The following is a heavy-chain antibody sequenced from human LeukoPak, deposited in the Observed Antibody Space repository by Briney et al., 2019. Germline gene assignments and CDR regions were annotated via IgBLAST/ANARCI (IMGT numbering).Heavy chain of an antibody. CDR1: GYRFTDYW. CDR3: ARMTNNYDSGTYQSDAFDI. CDR2: IDPSDSYT. V-gene: IGHV5-10-1*01. Sequence: GESLKISCKGSGYRFTDYWISWVRQTPGKGLEWMGRIDPSDSYTSYKEAFQGHVAISVDKSISTAYLQWSSLKASDTAMYFCARMTNNYDSGTYQSDAFDIWGQGTMVTVSP. D-gene: IGHD3-10*01. J-gene: IGHJ3*02.